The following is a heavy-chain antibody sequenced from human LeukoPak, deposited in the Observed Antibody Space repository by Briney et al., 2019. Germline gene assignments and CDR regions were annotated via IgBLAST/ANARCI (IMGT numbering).Heavy chain of an antibody. J-gene: IGHJ4*02. D-gene: IGHD6-13*01. CDR1: GFIFSRYT. V-gene: IGHV3-21*01. CDR3: TRDEDEELVRDY. Sequence: GGSLTLSCAASGFIFSRYTMNWVRQAPGKGLDWVSSISSTSTYIYYADSVKGRFTVSRDNAKKSLYLQMNSLRADDTAVYYCTRDEDEELVRDYWGQGTLVTVSS. CDR2: ISSTSTYI.